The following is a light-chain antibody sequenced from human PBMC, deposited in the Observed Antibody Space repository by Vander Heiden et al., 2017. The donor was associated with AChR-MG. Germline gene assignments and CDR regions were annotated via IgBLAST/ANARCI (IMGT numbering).Light chain of an antibody. Sequence: DIQMTQSPSTLSASVGDRVTITCRASQSISSWLAWYQQKPGKAPKLLIYKASSLESGVPSRFSGSGYGTEFTLTISSLQPDDFAPYYCQQYNSYSRWTFGQATKVEIK. V-gene: IGKV1-5*03. CDR1: QSISSW. CDR3: QQYNSYSRWT. J-gene: IGKJ1*01. CDR2: KAS.